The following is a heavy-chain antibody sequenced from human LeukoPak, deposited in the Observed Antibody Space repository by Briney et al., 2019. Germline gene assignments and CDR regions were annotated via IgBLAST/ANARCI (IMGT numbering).Heavy chain of an antibody. J-gene: IGHJ4*02. D-gene: IGHD4-17*01. CDR3: ARALYGDYLDY. Sequence: ASVKVSCKASGYTFTGHYIHWVRLAPGQGLEWMGWINPNSGGTNSAQKFQGRVTMTSDTSTSTAYMELSRLRSDDTAVYYCARALYGDYLDYWGQGTLVTVSS. CDR1: GYTFTGHY. V-gene: IGHV1-2*02. CDR2: INPNSGGT.